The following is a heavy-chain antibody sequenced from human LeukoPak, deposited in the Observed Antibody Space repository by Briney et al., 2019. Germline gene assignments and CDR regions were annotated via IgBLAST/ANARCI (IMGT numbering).Heavy chain of an antibody. Sequence: PGRSLRLSCAASGFTFSNAWMSWVRQAPGKGLEWVGRIKSKTDGGTTDYAAPVKGRFTISRDDSKNTLYLQMNSLKTEDTAVYYCTTDLVPEWLRSEWGQGTLVTVSS. D-gene: IGHD5-12*01. CDR3: TTDLVPEWLRSE. CDR1: GFTFSNAW. CDR2: IKSKTDGGTT. J-gene: IGHJ4*02. V-gene: IGHV3-15*01.